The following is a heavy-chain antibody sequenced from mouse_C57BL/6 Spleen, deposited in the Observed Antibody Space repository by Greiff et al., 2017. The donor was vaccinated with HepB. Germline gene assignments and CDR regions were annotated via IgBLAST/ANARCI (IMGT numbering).Heavy chain of an antibody. J-gene: IGHJ3*01. CDR1: GYNFTGYY. D-gene: IGHD2-5*01. CDR3: TTSARVKRFAY. Sequence: VQLQQSGAELVRPGASVKLSCKASGYNFTGYYMHWVKQRPEQGLEWIGWIDPENGDTEYDSKFKDKATITVDTSSNSSYLQLSSLTSEDSAVYSGTTSARVKRFAYWGQGTLVTVAT. V-gene: IGHV14-4*01. CDR2: IDPENGDT.